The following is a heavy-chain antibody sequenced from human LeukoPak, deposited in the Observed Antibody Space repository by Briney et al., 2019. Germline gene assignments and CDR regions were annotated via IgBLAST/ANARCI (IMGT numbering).Heavy chain of an antibody. Sequence: GGSLRLSCAASGFTFSSYSMNWVRQAPGKGLEWVSSISSSSSYIYYADSVKGRFTISRDNAKNSLYLQMNSLRAEDTGVYYCARVGASGGLDAFDIWGQGTMVTVSS. CDR2: ISSSSSYI. D-gene: IGHD1-26*01. J-gene: IGHJ3*02. CDR3: ARVGASGGLDAFDI. CDR1: GFTFSSYS. V-gene: IGHV3-21*01.